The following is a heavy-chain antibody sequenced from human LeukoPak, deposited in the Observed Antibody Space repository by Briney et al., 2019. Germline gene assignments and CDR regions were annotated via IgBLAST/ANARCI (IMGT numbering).Heavy chain of an antibody. CDR3: ARDRTGTPDC. V-gene: IGHV3-74*01. Sequence: PGGSLRLSCSASGFTFSTYAMHWVRQAPGKGVVWVSRINTDGSSTSYADSVKGRFTISRDTAKNTLYLQMNSLRAEDTAVYYCARDRTGTPDCWGQGTLVTVSS. CDR2: INTDGSST. D-gene: IGHD3/OR15-3a*01. J-gene: IGHJ4*02. CDR1: GFTFSTYA.